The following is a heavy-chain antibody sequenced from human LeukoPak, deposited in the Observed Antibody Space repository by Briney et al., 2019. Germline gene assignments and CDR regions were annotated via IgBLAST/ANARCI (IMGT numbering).Heavy chain of an antibody. V-gene: IGHV4-34*01. D-gene: IGHD6-6*01. CDR3: ASYSSSSYFDY. J-gene: IGHJ4*02. CDR1: GGSFSGYY. CDR2: INHSGST. Sequence: SETLSLTCAVYGGSFSGYYWSWIRQPPGKGLEWIGEINHSGSTSYNPSLKSRVTISVDTSKNQFSLKLSSVTAADTAVYYCASYSSSSYFDYWGQGTLVTVSS.